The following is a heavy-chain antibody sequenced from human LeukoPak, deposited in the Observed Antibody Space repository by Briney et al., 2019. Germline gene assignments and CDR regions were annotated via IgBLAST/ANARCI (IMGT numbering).Heavy chain of an antibody. D-gene: IGHD2-2*01. CDR2: IYCSGST. CDR3: ARARLNQLLWSVYYFDY. Sequence: SETLSLTCTVSGGSISSYYWSWIRQPPGKGLEWIGYIYCSGSTNYNPSLKSRVTISVDTSKNQFSLKLSSVTAADTAVYYCARARLNQLLWSVYYFDYWGQGTLVTVSS. V-gene: IGHV4-59*12. J-gene: IGHJ4*02. CDR1: GGSISSYY.